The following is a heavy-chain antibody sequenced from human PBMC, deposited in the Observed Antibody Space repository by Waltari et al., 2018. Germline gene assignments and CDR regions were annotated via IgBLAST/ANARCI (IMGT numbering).Heavy chain of an antibody. CDR3: ARTTTFKSLDY. D-gene: IGHD1-1*01. CDR2: VYPEDGKT. J-gene: IGHJ4*02. Sequence: EVQLVQSGAEVKKPGATGKISCKASGYTFIEYYMPWVQQAPGKGLEWMGRVYPEDGKTIYAEKFQVRVTITADRSTDTAYMELTRLRSEDTAVYFCARTTTFKSLDYWGQGTLVTVS. V-gene: IGHV1-69-2*01. CDR1: GYTFIEYY.